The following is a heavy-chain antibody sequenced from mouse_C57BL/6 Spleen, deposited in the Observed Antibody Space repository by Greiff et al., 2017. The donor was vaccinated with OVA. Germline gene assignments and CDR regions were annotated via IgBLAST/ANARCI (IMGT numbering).Heavy chain of an antibody. V-gene: IGHV1-59*01. Sequence: QVQLQQPGAELVRPGTSVKLSCKASGYTFTSYWMHWVKQRPGQGLEWIGVIDPSDSYTNYNQKFKGKATLTVDTSSSTAYMQLSSLTSEDSAVYYCARSSYGSSPYYYAMDYWGQGTSVTVSS. CDR3: ARSSYGSSPYYYAMDY. CDR1: GYTFTSYW. CDR2: IDPSDSYT. D-gene: IGHD1-1*01. J-gene: IGHJ4*01.